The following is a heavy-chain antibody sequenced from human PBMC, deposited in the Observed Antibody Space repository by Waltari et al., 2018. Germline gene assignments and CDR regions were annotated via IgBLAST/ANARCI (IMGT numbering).Heavy chain of an antibody. V-gene: IGHV1-18*01. Sequence: QLVQSGAEVKKPGASVRVSGKGSGYIFSNYGVTWVRQAPGQGPEWMGWSSGYNGDAKYEEKFEGRVTMTRDTSTSTAYMEIRGLRSDDTAVYFCARDDVDSSAFGGFWGQGTQVTVSS. CDR2: SSGYNGDA. J-gene: IGHJ4*02. CDR1: GYIFSNYG. D-gene: IGHD3-16*01. CDR3: ARDDVDSSAFGGF.